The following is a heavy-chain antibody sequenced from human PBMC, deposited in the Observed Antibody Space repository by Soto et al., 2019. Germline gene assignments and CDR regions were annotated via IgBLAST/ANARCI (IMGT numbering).Heavy chain of an antibody. CDR1: GYTFTSTG. V-gene: IGHV1-18*01. J-gene: IGHJ6*02. CDR2: ISAYDGYT. Sequence: ASLNVSCKSSGYTFTSTGINWVRQAPGHGLEWLGWISAYDGYTNYAQILQGRVSMTTDTSTKTAYLELRSLRSDDTAMYYCGRGGFYDSSGARNYYYYGMNVWGQGTTVT. CDR3: GRGGFYDSSGARNYYYYGMNV. D-gene: IGHD3-22*01.